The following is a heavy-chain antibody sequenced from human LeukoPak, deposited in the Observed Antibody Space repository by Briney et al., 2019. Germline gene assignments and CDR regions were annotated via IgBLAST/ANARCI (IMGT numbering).Heavy chain of an antibody. CDR2: ISSSSSYI. CDR1: GFTFSSCS. D-gene: IGHD6-19*01. Sequence: GGSLRLSCAASGFTFSSCSMNWVRQAPGKGLEWVSSISSSSSYIYYADSVKGRFTISRDNAKNSLYLQMNSLRAEDTAVYYCARAVAGTDWFDPWGQGTLVTVSS. V-gene: IGHV3-21*01. J-gene: IGHJ5*02. CDR3: ARAVAGTDWFDP.